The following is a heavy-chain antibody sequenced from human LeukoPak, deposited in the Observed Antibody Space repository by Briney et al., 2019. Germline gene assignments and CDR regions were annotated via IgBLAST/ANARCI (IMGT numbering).Heavy chain of an antibody. Sequence: ASVKVSCKTSGYKFNVYDILWVRQAPGHGLDYVGWISTYTGRANSAQKFQGRVSMVTDTSTTTAYLEMTNLTSSDTGLYYCARADGTTSGTNAFDVWGLGTLVTVAS. CDR2: ISTYTGRA. J-gene: IGHJ3*01. D-gene: IGHD1-26*01. CDR3: ARADGTTSGTNAFDV. CDR1: GYKFNVYD. V-gene: IGHV1-18*01.